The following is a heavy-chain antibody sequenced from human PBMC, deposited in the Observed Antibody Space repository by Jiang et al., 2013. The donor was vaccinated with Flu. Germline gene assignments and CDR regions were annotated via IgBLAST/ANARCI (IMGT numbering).Heavy chain of an antibody. CDR3: AKVDVVVPAAMRGSFDY. CDR2: ISYDGSNK. J-gene: IGHJ4*02. V-gene: IGHV3-30*18. CDR1: GFTFSTYG. D-gene: IGHD2-2*01. Sequence: GFTFSTYGMHWVRQAPGKGLEWVAVISYDGSNKYYADSVKGRFTISRDNSKNTLYLQMNSLRAEDTAVYYCAKVDVVVPAAMRGSFDYWGQGTLVTVSS.